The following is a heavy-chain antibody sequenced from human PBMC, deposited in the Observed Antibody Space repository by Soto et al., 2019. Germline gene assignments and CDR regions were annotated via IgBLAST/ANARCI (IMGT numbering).Heavy chain of an antibody. D-gene: IGHD1-26*01. CDR2: IGPETGAT. CDR3: GRGRSGQIVVFY. J-gene: IGHJ4*02. Sequence: ASVKVSCKASGYTFTGHYIHWVRQAPEQGPEWMGEIGPETGATRYAQKFQGRVTMTRDMSITTVYMELNNLSPDDTAVYYCGRGRSGQIVVFYWGQGTPVTSPQ. CDR1: GYTFTGHY. V-gene: IGHV1-2*02.